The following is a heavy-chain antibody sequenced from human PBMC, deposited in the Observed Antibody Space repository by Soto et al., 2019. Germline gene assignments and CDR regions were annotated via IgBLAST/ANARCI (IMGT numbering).Heavy chain of an antibody. J-gene: IGHJ2*01. D-gene: IGHD3-9*01. Sequence: QVQLQQWGAGLLKPSETLSLTCAVSGGSFSDYYWSWIRQPPGKGLEWIGEINHRGSINYNPSLKSRVTISIDTSKNQFSLNLRSVTAADTAVYYCARESYDMLTGPPWVWYFDLWGRGAPVTVSS. V-gene: IGHV4-34*02. CDR1: GGSFSDYY. CDR2: INHRGSI. CDR3: ARESYDMLTGPPWVWYFDL.